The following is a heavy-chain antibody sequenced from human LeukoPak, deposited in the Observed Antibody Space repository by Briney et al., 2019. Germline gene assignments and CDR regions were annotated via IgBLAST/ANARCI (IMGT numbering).Heavy chain of an antibody. Sequence: PGGSLRLSCAASGFTVSTKYMSWVRQAPGRGLEWVSTIYSAGGTYYADSVKGRFIISRDNSNNTLYLQMNSLRAEDTAVYYCAHLRGWHMDVWGKGTTVTISS. CDR1: GFTVSTKY. V-gene: IGHV3-53*01. CDR2: IYSAGGT. CDR3: AHLRGWHMDV. J-gene: IGHJ6*03. D-gene: IGHD3-10*01.